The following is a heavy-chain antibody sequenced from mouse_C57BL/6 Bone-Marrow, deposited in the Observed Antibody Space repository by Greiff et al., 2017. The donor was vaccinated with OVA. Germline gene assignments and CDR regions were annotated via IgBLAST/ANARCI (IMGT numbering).Heavy chain of an antibody. CDR3: ARDYGYPSWFAY. CDR1: GYTFTSYW. D-gene: IGHD2-2*01. Sequence: QVQLQQPGAELVKPGASVKMSCKASGYTFTSYWITWVKQRPGQGLEWIGDIYPGSGSTNYNEKFKSKATLTVDTSSSTAYMQLSSLTSEDSAVYYCARDYGYPSWFAYWGQGTLVTVSA. J-gene: IGHJ3*01. CDR2: IYPGSGST. V-gene: IGHV1-55*01.